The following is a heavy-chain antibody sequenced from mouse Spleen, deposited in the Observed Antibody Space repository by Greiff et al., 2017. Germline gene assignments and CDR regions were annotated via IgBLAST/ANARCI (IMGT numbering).Heavy chain of an antibody. CDR3: ARRSTHYAMDY. CDR2: ISSGSSTI. Sequence: DVKLVESGGGLVQPGGSRKLSCAASGFTFSSFGMHWVRQAPEKGLEWVAYISSGSSTIYYADTVKGRFTISRDNPKNTLFLQMTSLRSEDTAMYYCARRSTHYAMDYWGQGTSVTVSS. CDR1: GFTFSSFG. V-gene: IGHV5-17*02. J-gene: IGHJ4*01. D-gene: IGHD1-1*01.